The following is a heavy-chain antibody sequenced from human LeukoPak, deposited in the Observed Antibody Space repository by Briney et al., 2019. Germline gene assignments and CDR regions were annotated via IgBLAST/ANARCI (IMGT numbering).Heavy chain of an antibody. Sequence: PSETLSLTCAVSGGSIRSAGYSWNWIRQPPGRGLEWIGYTYYSGSIFYNSSLKSRLDISVDTSNNQFSLRLSSMTAADTAVYYCARGPEYSSGWYPRYFDLWGRGTLVTVSS. D-gene: IGHD6-19*01. CDR2: TYYSGSI. J-gene: IGHJ2*01. CDR1: GGSIRSAGYS. CDR3: ARGPEYSSGWYPRYFDL. V-gene: IGHV4-30-4*07.